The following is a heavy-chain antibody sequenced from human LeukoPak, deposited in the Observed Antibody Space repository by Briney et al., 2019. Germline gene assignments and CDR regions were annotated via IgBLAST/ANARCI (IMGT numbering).Heavy chain of an antibody. CDR3: TKHVSGSYY. J-gene: IGHJ4*02. Sequence: GGSLRLSCAASGFIFSNYGMHWVRQAPGKGLEWVAFMRSDGSDKHYADSVKGRFTISRDNSKNTLYLQMNSLRAEDTAVYYCTKHVSGSYYWGQGALVTASS. CDR1: GFIFSNYG. V-gene: IGHV3-30*02. D-gene: IGHD3-22*01. CDR2: MRSDGSDK.